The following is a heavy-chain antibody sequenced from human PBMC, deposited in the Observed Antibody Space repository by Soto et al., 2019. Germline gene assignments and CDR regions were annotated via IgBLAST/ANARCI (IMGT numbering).Heavy chain of an antibody. CDR1: GGSISSYY. CDR3: ARSFNALGGSWFDP. V-gene: IGHV4-59*01. Sequence: SETLSLTCTVSGGSISSYYWIWIRQPPGKGLEWIGYIYYSGSTNYNPSLKSRVTISVDTSKNQFSLKLSSVTAADTAVYYCARSFNALGGSWFDPWGQGTLVTVSS. D-gene: IGHD3-16*01. J-gene: IGHJ5*02. CDR2: IYYSGST.